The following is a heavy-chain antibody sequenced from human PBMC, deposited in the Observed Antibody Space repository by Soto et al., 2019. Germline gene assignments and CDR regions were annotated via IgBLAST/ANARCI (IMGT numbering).Heavy chain of an antibody. J-gene: IGHJ5*02. CDR1: GYSISSSNW. Sequence: SETLSLTCAVSGYSISSSNWWGWIRQPPGKGLEWIGYIYYSGTTYYNPSLKSRVTMSVDTSKNQFSLKVRSVTAADTAVYYCARETYGDYVGYFDPWGQG. CDR2: IYYSGTT. CDR3: ARETYGDYVGYFDP. D-gene: IGHD4-17*01. V-gene: IGHV4-28*03.